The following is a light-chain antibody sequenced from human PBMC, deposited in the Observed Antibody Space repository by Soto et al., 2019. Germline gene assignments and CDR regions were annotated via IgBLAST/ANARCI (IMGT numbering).Light chain of an antibody. CDR1: TSNIGSNT. V-gene: IGLV1-44*01. J-gene: IGLJ3*02. Sequence: QSVLTQPPSTPGTPGQSVTISCSGSTSNIGSNTVNWYQHLTGTAPKLLIHSDNQRPSGVPDRFSGSKSGASASLAISGLQSEDEADYYCSTWDDSLNSWVFGGGTKLTVL. CDR3: STWDDSLNSWV. CDR2: SDN.